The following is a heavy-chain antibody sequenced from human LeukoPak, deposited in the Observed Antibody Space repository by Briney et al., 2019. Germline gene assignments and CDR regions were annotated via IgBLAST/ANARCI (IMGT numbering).Heavy chain of an antibody. CDR1: GFTFDDYA. CDR3: AKLTQLNWFDP. D-gene: IGHD4-23*01. V-gene: IGHV3-9*01. J-gene: IGHJ5*02. Sequence: GGSLRLSCAASGFTFDDYAMHWVRQAPGKGLEWVSGISWNSGSIGYADSVKGRFTISRDNAKNSLYLRMNSLRAEDTALYYCAKLTQLNWFDPWGQGTLVTVSS. CDR2: ISWNSGSI.